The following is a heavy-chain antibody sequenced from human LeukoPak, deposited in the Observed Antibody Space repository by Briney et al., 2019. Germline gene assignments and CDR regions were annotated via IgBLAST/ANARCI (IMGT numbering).Heavy chain of an antibody. CDR1: GDSISSSTYY. Sequence: PSETLSLTCSVSGDSISSSTYYWAWIRQPPGKGLEWIGSVYYSGTTYHNPSLMSRVTTSVDTSKTQFSLRLSSVTAADTAVYYCARGYHDFWSGYYYNSYFDYWGQGALVTVSS. CDR2: VYYSGTT. V-gene: IGHV4-39*01. J-gene: IGHJ4*02. D-gene: IGHD3-3*01. CDR3: ARGYHDFWSGYYYNSYFDY.